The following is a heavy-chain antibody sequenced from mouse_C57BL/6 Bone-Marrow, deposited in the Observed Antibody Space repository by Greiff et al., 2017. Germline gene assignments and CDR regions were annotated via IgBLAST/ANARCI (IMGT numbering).Heavy chain of an antibody. CDR2: IDPSDSYT. J-gene: IGHJ3*01. V-gene: IGHV1-69*01. D-gene: IGHD2-4*01. CDR3: AANYDYPWFAY. Sequence: QVQLQQPGAELVMPGASVKLSCKASGYTFTSYWMHWVKQRPGQGLEWIGEIDPSDSYTNYNQKFKGKSTLTVDKSSSTAYTQLSSLTSEDSAVYYCAANYDYPWFAYWGQGTLVTVSA. CDR1: GYTFTSYW.